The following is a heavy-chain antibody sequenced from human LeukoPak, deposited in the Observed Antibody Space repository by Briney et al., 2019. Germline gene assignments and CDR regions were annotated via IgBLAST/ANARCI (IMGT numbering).Heavy chain of an antibody. CDR1: GGSISSGGYS. V-gene: IGHV4-30-2*01. J-gene: IGHJ4*02. D-gene: IGHD3-9*01. CDR3: ARENCETGRSAFDY. CDR2: IYHSGST. Sequence: PSETLSLTGAVSGGSISSGGYSWSWIRQPPGKGLEWIGYIYHSGSTYYNPSLKSRVTISVDRSKNQFSLKLSSVTAADTAVYYCARENCETGRSAFDYWGQGTLVTVSS.